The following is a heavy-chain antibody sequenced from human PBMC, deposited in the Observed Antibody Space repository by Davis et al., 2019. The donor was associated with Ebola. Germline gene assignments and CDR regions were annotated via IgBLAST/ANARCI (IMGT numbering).Heavy chain of an antibody. Sequence: PSETLSLTCTVSGGSISSYYWSWIRQPPGKGLEWIGYIYYSGSTNYNPSLKSRVTISVDTSKNQFSLKLSSVTAADTAVYYCARDNSPYGDYAFDIWGQGTMVTVSS. CDR1: GGSISSYY. CDR2: IYYSGST. V-gene: IGHV4-59*01. CDR3: ARDNSPYGDYAFDI. D-gene: IGHD4-17*01. J-gene: IGHJ3*02.